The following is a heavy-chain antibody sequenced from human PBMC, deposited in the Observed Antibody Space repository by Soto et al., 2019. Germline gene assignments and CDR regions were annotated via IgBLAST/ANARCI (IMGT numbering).Heavy chain of an antibody. Sequence: ASVKVSCKASGYTFTSYGISWVRQAPGQGLEWMGWISAYNGNTNYAQKLQGRVTMTTDTSTSTAYMELRSLRSDDTAVYYCARAAKKLGYCSSTSCYDYWGQGTLVTVSS. V-gene: IGHV1-18*01. D-gene: IGHD2-2*01. CDR2: ISAYNGNT. J-gene: IGHJ4*02. CDR3: ARAAKKLGYCSSTSCYDY. CDR1: GYTFTSYG.